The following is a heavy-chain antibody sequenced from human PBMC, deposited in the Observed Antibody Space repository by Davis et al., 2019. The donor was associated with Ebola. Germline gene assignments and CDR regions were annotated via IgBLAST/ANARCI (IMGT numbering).Heavy chain of an antibody. CDR1: GYTFTNYW. J-gene: IGHJ4*02. D-gene: IGHD6-13*01. V-gene: IGHV5-51*01. CDR3: ARRDSSSWYYFDY. Sequence: GESLKISCRGSGYTFTNYWIAWVRHMPGKGLEWMGIIYPDDSDARYSPSFQGQVTISADKSISTAYLQWSSLKASDTAIYYCARRDSSSWYYFDYWGQGTLVTVSS. CDR2: IYPDDSDA.